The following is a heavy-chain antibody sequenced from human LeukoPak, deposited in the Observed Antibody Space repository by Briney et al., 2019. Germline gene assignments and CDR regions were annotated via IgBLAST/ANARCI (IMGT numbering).Heavy chain of an antibody. CDR1: GYTFTGYY. CDR2: INAGNGNT. CDR3: ASTVDRSYAFDI. J-gene: IGHJ3*02. D-gene: IGHD3-22*01. V-gene: IGHV1-3*01. Sequence: ASVKVSCKASGYTFTGYYMHWVRQAPGQGLEWMGWINAGNGNTRYSQKFQGRVTITRDTSASTAYMEPSSLRSEDTAVYYCASTVDRSYAFDIWGQGTMVTVSS.